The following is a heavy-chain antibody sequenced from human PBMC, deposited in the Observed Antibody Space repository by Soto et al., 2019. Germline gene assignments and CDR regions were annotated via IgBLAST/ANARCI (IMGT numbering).Heavy chain of an antibody. CDR3: ARGSESFVL. D-gene: IGHD1-26*01. CDR2: ISGYNGNT. V-gene: IGHV1-18*01. CDR1: GYTFNNYG. J-gene: IGHJ4*02. Sequence: ASVKVSCKASGYTFNNYGISWVRQVPGQGLEWMGWISGYNGNTNYAQKIQGRVTVTRDTSTATAYMELRSLRSDDTAIYYWARGSESFVLWGQGTLVTVSS.